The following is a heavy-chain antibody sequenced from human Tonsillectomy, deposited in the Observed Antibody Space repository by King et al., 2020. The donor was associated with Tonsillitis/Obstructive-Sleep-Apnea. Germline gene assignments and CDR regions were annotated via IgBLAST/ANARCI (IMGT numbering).Heavy chain of an antibody. V-gene: IGHV1-69*04. CDR2: IIPILDIT. CDR1: GGTFSSYA. Sequence: HVQLVQSGAEVKKPGSSVKVSCKASGGTFSSYAISWVRQAPGQGLEWMGTIIPILDITNYAQKXQXRVTITADKSTSTAYMELSSLGSEDTAGYYCARDPHCGGXSXYTDWYFDXWGRXTXVTVSS. CDR3: ARDPHCGGXSXYTDWYFDX. D-gene: IGHD2-2*02. J-gene: IGHJ2*01.